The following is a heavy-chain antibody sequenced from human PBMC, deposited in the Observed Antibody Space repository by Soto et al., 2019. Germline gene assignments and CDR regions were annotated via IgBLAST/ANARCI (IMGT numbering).Heavy chain of an antibody. V-gene: IGHV3-30*18. CDR2: IPYDGSDK. D-gene: IGHD3-16*02. CDR3: AKALGELSPESYDY. CDR1: GFTFSSYA. Sequence: QVQLVESGGGVVQPGRSLRLSCAASGFTFSSYAMHWVRQAPGKGLEWVAVIPYDGSDKYYADSVKGRFTISRDNSKNTLNLQMNSLRADDTAVYYCAKALGELSPESYDYWGQGTLITVSS. J-gene: IGHJ4*02.